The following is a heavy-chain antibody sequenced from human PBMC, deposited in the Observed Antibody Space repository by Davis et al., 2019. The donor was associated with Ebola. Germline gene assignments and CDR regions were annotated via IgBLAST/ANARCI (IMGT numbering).Heavy chain of an antibody. J-gene: IGHJ6*02. V-gene: IGHV1-8*02. CDR1: GGTFSSCA. Sequence: ASVKVSCKVSGGTFSSCALNWVRQATGQGLEWMGWMNPNSGNTGYAQKFQGRVTMTRNTSISTAYMELSSLRSEDTAVYYCARSPFVWFRELLYYYYYGMDVWGQGTTVTVS. D-gene: IGHD3-10*01. CDR2: MNPNSGNT. CDR3: ARSPFVWFRELLYYYYYGMDV.